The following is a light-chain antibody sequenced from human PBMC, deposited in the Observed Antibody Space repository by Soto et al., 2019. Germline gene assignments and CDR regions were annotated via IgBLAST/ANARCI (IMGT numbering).Light chain of an antibody. J-gene: IGLJ1*01. Sequence: QSVLTQPASVSGSPGQSITISCTETSSDVGGSNYVSWYQQHPNKAPKVMIYDVSNRPSGVSNRFSGSKSGNTASLTISGLRAEDEADYYCSSFTSSSTYVFVTGTKVTVL. V-gene: IGLV2-14*03. CDR3: SSFTSSSTYV. CDR1: SSDVGGSNY. CDR2: DVS.